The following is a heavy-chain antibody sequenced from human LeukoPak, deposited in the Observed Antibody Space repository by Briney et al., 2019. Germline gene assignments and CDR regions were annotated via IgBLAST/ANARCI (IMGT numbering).Heavy chain of an antibody. J-gene: IGHJ6*03. Sequence: SVKVSCKASGGTFSSYAISWVRQAPGQGLEWMGGIIPIFGTANYAQKFQGRVTITTDESTSTAYMELSSLRSEDTAVYYCARGRSTGVLRFLEWFDYYMDVWGKGTTVTVSS. V-gene: IGHV1-69*05. CDR2: IIPIFGTA. D-gene: IGHD3-3*01. CDR3: ARGRSTGVLRFLEWFDYYMDV. CDR1: GGTFSSYA.